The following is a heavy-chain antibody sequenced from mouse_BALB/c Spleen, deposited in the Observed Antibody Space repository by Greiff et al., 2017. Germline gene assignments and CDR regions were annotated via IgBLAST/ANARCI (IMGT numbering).Heavy chain of an antibody. CDR1: GFNIKDYY. J-gene: IGHJ1*01. V-gene: IGHV14-4*02. CDR3: NAGYYGSSSWYFDV. D-gene: IGHD1-1*01. Sequence: EVKLQESGAELVRSGASVKLSCTASGFNIKDYYMHWVKQRPEQGLEWIGWIDPENGDTEYAPKFQGKATMTADTSSNTAYLQLSSLTSEDTAVYYCNAGYYGSSSWYFDVWGAGTTVTVSS. CDR2: IDPENGDT.